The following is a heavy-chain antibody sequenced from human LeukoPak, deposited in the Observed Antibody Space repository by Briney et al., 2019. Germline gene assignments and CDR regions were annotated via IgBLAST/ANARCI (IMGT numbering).Heavy chain of an antibody. Sequence: GASAKVSCKASGYTFTGYYMHWVRQAPGQGLEWMGWINPNSGGTNYAQKFQGRVTMTRDTSISTAYMELSRLRSDDTAVYYCARVDPGQYFFAYWGQGTLVTVSS. CDR2: INPNSGGT. V-gene: IGHV1-2*02. CDR3: ARVDPGQYFFAY. J-gene: IGHJ4*02. CDR1: GYTFTGYY. D-gene: IGHD3-9*01.